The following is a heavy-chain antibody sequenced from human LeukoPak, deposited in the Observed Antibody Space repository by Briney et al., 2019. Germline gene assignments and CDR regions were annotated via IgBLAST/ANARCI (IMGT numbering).Heavy chain of an antibody. J-gene: IGHJ6*02. V-gene: IGHV3-21*01. CDR1: GFTFSSYS. CDR2: ISSSSSYI. Sequence: GGSLRLSCAASGFTFSSYSMNWVRQAPGKGLEWVSSISSSSSYIYYADSVKGRFTISRDNAKNSLYLQMNSLRAEDTAVYYCASPLYGSGSPRPEDYGMDVWGQGTTVTVSS. D-gene: IGHD3-10*01. CDR3: ASPLYGSGSPRPEDYGMDV.